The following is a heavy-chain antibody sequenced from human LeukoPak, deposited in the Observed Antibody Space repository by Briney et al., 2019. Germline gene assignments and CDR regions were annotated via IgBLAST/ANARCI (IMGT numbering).Heavy chain of an antibody. CDR1: GGTFSSYA. CDR2: IIPIFGTA. V-gene: IGHV1-69*06. Sequence: GASVKVSCKASGGTFSSYAISWVRQAPGQGLEWMGGIIPIFGTANYAQKFQGRVTITADKSTSTAYMELSSLRSEDTAVYYCARALVGGESYYYYYMDVWGKGTTVTVSS. D-gene: IGHD3-10*01. CDR3: ARALVGGESYYYYYMDV. J-gene: IGHJ6*03.